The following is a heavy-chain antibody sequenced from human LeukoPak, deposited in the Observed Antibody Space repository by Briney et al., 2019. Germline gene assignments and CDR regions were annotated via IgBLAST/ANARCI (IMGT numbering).Heavy chain of an antibody. CDR2: FDPEDGET. D-gene: IGHD1-26*01. V-gene: IGHV1-24*01. J-gene: IGHJ3*02. Sequence: GASVKVSCKVSGYTLTELSMHWVRQAPGKGLEWMGGFDPEDGETIYAQKFQGRVTMTEDTPTDTAYMELSSLRSEDTAVYYCATFYWEQTYAFDIWGQGTMVTVSS. CDR1: GYTLTELS. CDR3: ATFYWEQTYAFDI.